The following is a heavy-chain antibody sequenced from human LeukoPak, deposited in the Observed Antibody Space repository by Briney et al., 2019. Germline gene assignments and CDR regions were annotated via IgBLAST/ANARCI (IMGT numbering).Heavy chain of an antibody. CDR1: GGTFSSYT. V-gene: IGHV1-69*02. Sequence: SVKVSCKASGGTFSSYTISWVRQAPGQGLEWMGRIIPILGIANYAQKFQGRVTITADKSTSTAYMELSSLRSEDTAVYYCARGPYYGGNSDRYYYHYMDVWGKGTTVIVSS. CDR2: IIPILGIA. D-gene: IGHD4-23*01. J-gene: IGHJ6*03. CDR3: ARGPYYGGNSDRYYYHYMDV.